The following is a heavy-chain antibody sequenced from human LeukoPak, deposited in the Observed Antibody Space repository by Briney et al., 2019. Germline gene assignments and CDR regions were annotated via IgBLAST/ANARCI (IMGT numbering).Heavy chain of an antibody. V-gene: IGHV3-30*19. D-gene: IGHD1-26*01. J-gene: IGHJ4*02. CDR3: ARDQASGSYYKDYFDY. CDR1: GFIFSTYG. Sequence: GGSLRLSCAASGFIFSTYGMHWVRQAPGKGLEWVAVISYDGSNKYYADSVKGRFTISRDNSKNTLYLQMNSLRAEDTAVYYCARDQASGSYYKDYFDYWGQGTLVTVSS. CDR2: ISYDGSNK.